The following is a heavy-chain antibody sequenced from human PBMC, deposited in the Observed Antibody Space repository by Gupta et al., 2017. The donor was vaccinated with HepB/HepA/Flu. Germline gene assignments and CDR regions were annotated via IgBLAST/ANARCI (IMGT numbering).Heavy chain of an antibody. CDR2: IIPIFGTP. J-gene: IGHJ5*02. CDR3: ARLPGSTEEDWFDP. V-gene: IGHV1-69*01. D-gene: IGHD1-1*01. CDR1: GGTFVTFA. Sequence: QVRLVQSATEVRKPGSSVKVSCQSSGGTFVTFAVNWVRQAPGQGFEWMGVIIPIFGTPNYAQKFQGRVTITADEATRTAYMEMSSLRSEDTAVYYCARLPGSTEEDWFDPWGQGTLVTVSS.